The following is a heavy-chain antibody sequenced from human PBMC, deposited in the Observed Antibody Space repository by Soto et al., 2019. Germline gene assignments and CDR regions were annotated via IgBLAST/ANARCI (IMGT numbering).Heavy chain of an antibody. D-gene: IGHD3-22*01. CDR3: ASGVLYYYDSSGYLYYFDY. CDR1: GGIFSSYA. V-gene: IGHV1-69*06. CDR2: IIPIFGTA. J-gene: IGHJ4*02. Sequence: AVKVSCKASGGIFSSYAISWVRQAPGQGLEWMGGIIPIFGTANYAQKFQGRVTITADKSTSTAYMELSSLRSEDTAVYYCASGVLYYYDSSGYLYYFDYWGQGTLVTVSS.